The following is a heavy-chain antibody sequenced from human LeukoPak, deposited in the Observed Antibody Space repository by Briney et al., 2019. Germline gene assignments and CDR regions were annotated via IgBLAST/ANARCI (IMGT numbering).Heavy chain of an antibody. CDR1: GGSIRSGDYS. CDR2: IYYSGST. Sequence: SETLSLTCTVSGGSIRSGDYSWSWIRQPPGKGLEWIGYIYYSGSTYYNPSLKSRVTISGDTSKNQFSLNLSSVTAADTAVYYCATDRARGGDSFDYWGQGTLVAVSS. CDR3: ATDRARGGDSFDY. V-gene: IGHV4-30-4*01. D-gene: IGHD3-10*01. J-gene: IGHJ4*02.